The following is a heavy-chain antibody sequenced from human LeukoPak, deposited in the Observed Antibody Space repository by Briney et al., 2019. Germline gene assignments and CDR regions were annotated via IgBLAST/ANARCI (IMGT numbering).Heavy chain of an antibody. D-gene: IGHD2-2*01. CDR1: GYSISSDNW. V-gene: IGHV4-28*05. CDR2: IYYSGDI. Sequence: PSETLSLTCTVSGYSISSDNWWGWIRQPPGEGLEWIGYIYYSGDIYYNPSLKSRVTMSVDTSRNQFSLKLSSVTAVDTAVYFCARXXAARGWFDPWGQGTLVTVSS. CDR3: ARXXAARGWFDP. J-gene: IGHJ5*02.